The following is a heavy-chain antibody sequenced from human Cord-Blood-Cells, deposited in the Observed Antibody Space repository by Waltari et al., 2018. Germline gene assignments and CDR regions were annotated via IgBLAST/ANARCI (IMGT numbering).Heavy chain of an antibody. CDR3: ARGRRSSRGFDY. CDR1: GFTFRSFE. J-gene: IGHJ4*02. Sequence: EVQLVESGGGLVQPGGSLRLSCAASGFTFRSFEMIWVRQAPGKGREWVSYISSSGSTISYADAVKGRFTISRDNAKNSLYLQMNSLRAEDTAGYYCARGRRSSRGFDYWGQGTLVTGSS. V-gene: IGHV3-48*03. D-gene: IGHD2-15*01. CDR2: ISSSGSTI.